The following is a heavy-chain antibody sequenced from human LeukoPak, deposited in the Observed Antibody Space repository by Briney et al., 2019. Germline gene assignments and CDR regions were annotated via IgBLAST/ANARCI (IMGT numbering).Heavy chain of an antibody. CDR1: GFTFSSYS. CDR2: ISSSSSTI. J-gene: IGHJ5*02. V-gene: IGHV3-48*01. D-gene: IGHD1-14*01. CDR3: ARVGWEILNLHFDP. Sequence: GGSLRPSCAASGFTFSSYSMNWVRQAPGKGLEWVSYISSSSSTIYYADSVKGRFTISRDNAKNSLYLQMNGLRVEDTAIYSCARVGWEILNLHFDPWGQGTLVTVSS.